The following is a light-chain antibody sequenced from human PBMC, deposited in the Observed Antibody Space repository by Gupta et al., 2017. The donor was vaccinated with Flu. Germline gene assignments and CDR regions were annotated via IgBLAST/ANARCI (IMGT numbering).Light chain of an antibody. Sequence: DIQMTQSPSSLSAFVGDRVTITCRASQGISNYLAWYQQKPGKIPKLLIYAASTVQSGVPSRFSGSGSGTDFSLTISSLQPEDVARYYCQKYNSAPLTFGRGTKLEIK. CDR3: QKYNSAPLT. V-gene: IGKV1-27*01. J-gene: IGKJ4*01. CDR2: AAS. CDR1: QGISNY.